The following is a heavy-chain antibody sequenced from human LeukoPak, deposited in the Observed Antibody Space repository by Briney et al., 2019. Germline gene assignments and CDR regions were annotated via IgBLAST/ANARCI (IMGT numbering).Heavy chain of an antibody. J-gene: IGHJ4*02. CDR2: INPNSGGT. CDR1: GYTFTGYY. Sequence: ASVKVSCKASGYTFTGYYMHWVRQAPGQGLEWMGWINPNSGGTNYAQKFQGWVTMTRDTSISTAYMGLSRLRSDDTAVYYCARVAHSSGWYDHFDYWGQGTLVTVSS. CDR3: ARVAHSSGWYDHFDY. V-gene: IGHV1-2*04. D-gene: IGHD6-19*01.